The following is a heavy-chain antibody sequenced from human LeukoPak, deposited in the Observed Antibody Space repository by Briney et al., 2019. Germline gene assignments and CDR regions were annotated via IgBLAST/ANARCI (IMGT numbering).Heavy chain of an antibody. CDR1: GYTFTSYG. D-gene: IGHD4-11*01. J-gene: IGHJ4*02. CDR3: ARDGGYYSNFYFDY. V-gene: IGHV1-18*01. CDR2: ISAYNGNT. Sequence: TSVKVSCKASGYTFTSYGISWVRQAPGQGLEWMGWISAYNGNTNYAQKLQGRVTMTTDTSTSTAYMELRSLRSDDTAVYYCARDGGYYSNFYFDYWGQGTLVTVSS.